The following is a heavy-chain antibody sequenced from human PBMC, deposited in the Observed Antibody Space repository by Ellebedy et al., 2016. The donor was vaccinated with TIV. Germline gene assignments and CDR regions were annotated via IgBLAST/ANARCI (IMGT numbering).Heavy chain of an antibody. CDR1: GGSISSSSYY. CDR2: ISYSGST. D-gene: IGHD6-19*01. Sequence: SETLSLTCTVSGGSISSSSYYWGWVRQPPGKGLEWIGSISYSGSTYYNPSLKSRLTISVDTSKNQFSLKLSSVTAADTAVYYCARPIGPYSSGWYDAFDIWGQGTMVTVSS. J-gene: IGHJ3*02. CDR3: ARPIGPYSSGWYDAFDI. V-gene: IGHV4-39*07.